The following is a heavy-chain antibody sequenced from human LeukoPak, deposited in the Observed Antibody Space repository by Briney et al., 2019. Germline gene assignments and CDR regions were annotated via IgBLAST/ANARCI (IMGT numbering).Heavy chain of an antibody. CDR2: ISGSGGST. CDR3: ARHDPLRGLDY. Sequence: GGSLRLSCVASGFTFSSYWMGWVRQAPGKGLEWVSAISGSGGSTYYADSVKGRFTISRDNAKNSLYLQMNSLRAEDTAVYYCARHDPLRGLDYWGQGTLVTVSS. V-gene: IGHV3-23*01. D-gene: IGHD3-16*01. CDR1: GFTFSSYW. J-gene: IGHJ4*02.